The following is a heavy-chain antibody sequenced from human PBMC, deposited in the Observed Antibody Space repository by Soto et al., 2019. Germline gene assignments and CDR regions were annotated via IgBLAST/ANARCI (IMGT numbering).Heavy chain of an antibody. V-gene: IGHV3-23*01. Sequence: EVQLLESGGGLVQPGGSLRLSCVASGFTFTSYAMTWVRQLPGKGLEWVSSVTNTGGITHYANSVKGRFTISRDNSKNTVYLQMTALKAEAPAIYYCAKYYPFCIFVTCTPPTPPDSWGQGTLVTVSA. CDR2: VTNTGGIT. D-gene: IGHD3-16*01. CDR3: AKYYPFCIFVTCTPPTPPDS. CDR1: GFTFTSYA. J-gene: IGHJ5*01.